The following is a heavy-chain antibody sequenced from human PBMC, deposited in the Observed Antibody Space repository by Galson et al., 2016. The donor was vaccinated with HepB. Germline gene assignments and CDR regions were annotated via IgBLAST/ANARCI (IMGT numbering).Heavy chain of an antibody. CDR1: GYTFTSYG. Sequence: SVKVSCKASGYTFTSYGINWVRQAPGQGLEWMGWISAYNGNTNYAEKLQGRVVMTIDTSTSTAYMELVSLRSDDTAVYYCARDPGSGWGGFFQHWGQGTLVTVSS. D-gene: IGHD6-19*01. J-gene: IGHJ1*01. V-gene: IGHV1-18*01. CDR2: ISAYNGNT. CDR3: ARDPGSGWGGFFQH.